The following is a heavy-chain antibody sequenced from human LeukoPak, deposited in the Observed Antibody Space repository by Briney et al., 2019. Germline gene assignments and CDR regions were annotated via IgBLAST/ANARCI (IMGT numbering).Heavy chain of an antibody. CDR2: IFSNDEK. CDR3: ARIPLVESYCDFWSGCGAFDI. CDR1: GFSLSHARMG. V-gene: IGHV2-26*01. D-gene: IGHD3-3*01. J-gene: IGHJ3*02. Sequence: SGPTLVNPTETLTLTCTVSGFSLSHARMGVSWIRQPPGKALERLAHIFSNDEKSYITALKSRTPISKNTSRSQVVLTMPNMDPVDTATYYCARIPLVESYCDFWSGCGAFDIWGQGTMVTVSS.